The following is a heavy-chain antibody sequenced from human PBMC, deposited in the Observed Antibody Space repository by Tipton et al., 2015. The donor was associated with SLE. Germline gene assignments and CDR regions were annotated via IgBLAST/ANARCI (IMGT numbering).Heavy chain of an antibody. J-gene: IGHJ3*02. CDR3: ARARCHFDSSGYIHQGGLDI. Sequence: QSGAEVKKPGSSVKASCKASGGTFRNYVISWVRQAPGQGLEWMGGRIPISATSMYAQNFHGRVTITTDESTSTAYMELSSLRSEDTAVYYCARARCHFDSSGYIHQGGLDIWGQGTMVSVSS. CDR2: RIPISATS. CDR1: GGTFRNYV. V-gene: IGHV1-69*05. D-gene: IGHD3-22*01.